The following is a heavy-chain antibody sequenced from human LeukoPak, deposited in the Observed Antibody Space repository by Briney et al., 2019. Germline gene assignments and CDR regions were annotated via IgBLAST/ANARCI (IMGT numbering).Heavy chain of an antibody. CDR2: INPNSGGT. V-gene: IGHV1-2*02. D-gene: IGHD2-2*02. J-gene: IGHJ4*02. Sequence: APVKVSCKASGYTFTGYYMHWVRQAPGQGLEWMGWINPNSGGTNYAQKFQGGVTMTRDTSISTAYMELSRLRSDDTAVYYCASDLVVPAAIHRGLLYYSDYWGQGTLVTVSS. CDR1: GYTFTGYY. CDR3: ASDLVVPAAIHRGLLYYSDY.